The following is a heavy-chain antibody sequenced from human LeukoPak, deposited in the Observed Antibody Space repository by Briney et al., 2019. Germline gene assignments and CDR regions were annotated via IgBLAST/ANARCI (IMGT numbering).Heavy chain of an antibody. Sequence: PGGSLRLSCAASGFTFSDHDMDWVRQAPGKGLEWVGRSRNKGNSYATQYAASVKGRFTISRDESKNSLNLQMNSLKTEDTAVYYCITWMWATATYWGQGTLVTVSS. CDR2: SRNKGNSYAT. CDR1: GFTFSDHD. J-gene: IGHJ4*02. V-gene: IGHV3-72*01. D-gene: IGHD3-10*01. CDR3: ITWMWATATY.